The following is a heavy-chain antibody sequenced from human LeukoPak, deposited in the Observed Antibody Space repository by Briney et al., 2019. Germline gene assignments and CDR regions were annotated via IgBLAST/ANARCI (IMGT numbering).Heavy chain of an antibody. J-gene: IGHJ4*02. CDR1: VTFSNAW. CDR3: TADTALRGGGEFDY. CDR2: SKIKADGGTT. V-gene: IGHV3-15*01. Sequence: PGGSLRLSCAASVTFSNAWMNWVRQAPGKGLEWVGHSKIKADGGTTDYAAPVKDRFTISRDDSQNTLYLQMNSLKTEDTAVYYCTADTALRGGGEFDYWGQGTLVTVSS. D-gene: IGHD3-10*01.